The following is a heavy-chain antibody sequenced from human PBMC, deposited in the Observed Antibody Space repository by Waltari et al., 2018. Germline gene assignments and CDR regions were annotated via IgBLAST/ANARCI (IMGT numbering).Heavy chain of an antibody. D-gene: IGHD3-10*01. CDR1: GGSISSSNW. J-gene: IGHJ4*02. CDR2: IDHSWST. Sequence: QVQLQESGPGLVKPSGTLSLTCAVSGGSISSSNWWSWVRQPPGKGLEWIGEIDHSWSTTYNPSLTSRVTISVDNSKNQFSLKLSSVTAADTAVYYCASGAHGSGIPDYWGQGTLVTVSS. V-gene: IGHV4-4*02. CDR3: ASGAHGSGIPDY.